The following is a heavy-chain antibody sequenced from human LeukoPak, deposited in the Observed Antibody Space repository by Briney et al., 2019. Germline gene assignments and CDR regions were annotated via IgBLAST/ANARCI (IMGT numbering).Heavy chain of an antibody. CDR1: GFTFSDYG. D-gene: IGHD3-10*01. J-gene: IGHJ4*02. V-gene: IGHV3-30*18. CDR2: ISYDGSKK. CDR3: AKWFNVVRGRYFDS. Sequence: GGSLRLSCAASGFTFSDYGIHWVRQAPGKGLEWVALISYDGSKKYYPDSVKGRFTISRDNSRSTLYLQMNSLRAEDTAVYYCAKWFNVVRGRYFDSWGQGTRVTVSS.